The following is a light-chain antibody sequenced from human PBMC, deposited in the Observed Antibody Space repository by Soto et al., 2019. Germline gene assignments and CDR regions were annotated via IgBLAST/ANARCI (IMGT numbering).Light chain of an antibody. V-gene: IGKV1-39*01. CDR3: QQYNNWPS. J-gene: IGKJ1*01. CDR1: QSISYY. Sequence: IQITQSPSSLSASVGDRVTITCRASQSISYYLNWYQQKQGRAPRLLIYSTSTLQSGVPSRFSGSGSGTEFTLTISSLQSEDFAVYYCQQYNNWPSFGQGTKVEIK. CDR2: STS.